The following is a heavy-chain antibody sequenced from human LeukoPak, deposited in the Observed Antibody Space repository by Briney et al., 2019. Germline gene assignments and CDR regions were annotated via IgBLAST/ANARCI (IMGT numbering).Heavy chain of an antibody. V-gene: IGHV3-53*01. D-gene: IGHD3-22*01. CDR2: IYSGGST. CDR3: AREGPKRYYDSSEGPFDY. Sequence: PGGSLRLSCAASGFTVSSNYMSWVRQAPGKGLEWVSIIYSGGSTYYADSVKGRFTISRDNSKNTLFLQMNSLRAEDTAVYYCAREGPKRYYDSSEGPFDYWGQGTLVTVSS. CDR1: GFTVSSNY. J-gene: IGHJ4*02.